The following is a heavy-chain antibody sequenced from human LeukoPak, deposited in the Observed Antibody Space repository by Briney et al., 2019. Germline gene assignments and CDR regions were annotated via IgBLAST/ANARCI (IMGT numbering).Heavy chain of an antibody. CDR1: GGSISSGGYY. V-gene: IGHV4-30-2*01. CDR3: GRNDYYSADY. CDR2: IYHSGST. D-gene: IGHD3-22*01. J-gene: IGHJ4*02. Sequence: PSETLSLTCTVSGGSISSGGYYWSWIRQPPGKGLEWIGYIYHSGSTYYSPSLKSRVTISVDRSKNQFSLKLSSVTAADTAVYYCGRNDYYSADYWGQGTLVTVSS.